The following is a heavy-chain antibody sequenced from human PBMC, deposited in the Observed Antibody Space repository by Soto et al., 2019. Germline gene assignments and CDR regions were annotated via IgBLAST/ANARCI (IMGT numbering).Heavy chain of an antibody. Sequence: SETLSLTCTVSGCTISSYYWSWIRQPPGKGLEWIGYIYYSGSTNYNPSLKSRVTISVDTSKNQFSLKLSSVTAADTAVYYCARGDVRYFDNWGQGTLVTVSS. CDR1: GCTISSYY. CDR2: IYYSGST. J-gene: IGHJ4*02. V-gene: IGHV4-59*01. CDR3: ARGDVRYFDN. D-gene: IGHD3-9*01.